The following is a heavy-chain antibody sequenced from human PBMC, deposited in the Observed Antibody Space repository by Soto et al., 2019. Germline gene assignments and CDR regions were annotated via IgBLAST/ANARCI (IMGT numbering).Heavy chain of an antibody. CDR1: GFTFSSYS. CDR3: ARGGGDYGDWYFDL. J-gene: IGHJ2*01. Sequence: EVQLVESGGGLVKPGGSLRLSCAASGFTFSSYSMNWVRQAPGKGLEWVSSISSSSSYIYHADSVKGRFTISRDNAKNSLYLQMNSLRAEDTAVYYCARGGGDYGDWYFDLWGRGTLVTVAS. D-gene: IGHD4-17*01. V-gene: IGHV3-21*01. CDR2: ISSSSSYI.